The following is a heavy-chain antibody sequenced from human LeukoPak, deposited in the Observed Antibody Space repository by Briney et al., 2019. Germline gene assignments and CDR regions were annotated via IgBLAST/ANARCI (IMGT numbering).Heavy chain of an antibody. CDR1: GASITSNNW. CDR2: IYHSGST. Sequence: PSGTLSLTCAVSGASITSNNWWWRWVRQPPGKGLEWIGEIYHSGSTNYNPSLKSRFTMSVDKSKNQFSLKLSSVTAADTAVYYCASAEPRGIIWFPYWGQGTLVTVSS. V-gene: IGHV4-4*02. J-gene: IGHJ4*02. D-gene: IGHD6-13*01. CDR3: ASAEPRGIIWFPY.